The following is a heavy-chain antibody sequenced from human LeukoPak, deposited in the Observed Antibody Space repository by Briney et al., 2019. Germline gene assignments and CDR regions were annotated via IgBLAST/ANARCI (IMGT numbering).Heavy chain of an antibody. CDR2: INTNTGNP. V-gene: IGHV7-4-1*02. CDR1: GYTFTSYA. D-gene: IGHD3-22*01. CDR3: ARAYYYDSSGYYYVGAFDI. Sequence: ASVKVSCKASGYTFTSYAMNWVRQAPGQGLEWMGWINTNTGNPTYAQGFTGRFVFSLDTSVSTAYLQISSLKAEDTAVYYCARAYYYDSSGYYYVGAFDIWGQGTMVTVSS. J-gene: IGHJ3*02.